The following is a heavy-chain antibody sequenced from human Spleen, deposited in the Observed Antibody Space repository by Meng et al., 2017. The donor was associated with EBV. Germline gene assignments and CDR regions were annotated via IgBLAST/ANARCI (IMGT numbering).Heavy chain of an antibody. Sequence: QVQLQQWGAGLFKPSETLSLSCAVYSGPLIGYYWTWIRQSPGKGLDWIGDINHIGTTNYNPSLKSRVTISLDTSKKQFSLRLISVTAADTAVYFCARRGDYDLLTAPGLDSWGQGTLVTVSS. D-gene: IGHD3-9*01. CDR3: ARRGDYDLLTAPGLDS. CDR1: SGPLIGYY. J-gene: IGHJ5*01. CDR2: INHIGTT. V-gene: IGHV4-34*01.